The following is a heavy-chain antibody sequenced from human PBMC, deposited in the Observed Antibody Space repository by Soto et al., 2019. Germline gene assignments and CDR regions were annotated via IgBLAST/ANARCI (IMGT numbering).Heavy chain of an antibody. CDR1: GGSISSSNW. V-gene: IGHV4-4*02. Sequence: PSETLSLTCAVSGGSISSSNWWSWVRQPPGKGLEWIGEIYHSGRTNYNPSLKSRVTISVDKSKNQFSLKLSSVTAADTAVYYCARDNGGYTYYYGMDVWGQGTTVTV. D-gene: IGHD2-8*01. CDR3: ARDNGGYTYYYGMDV. J-gene: IGHJ6*02. CDR2: IYHSGRT.